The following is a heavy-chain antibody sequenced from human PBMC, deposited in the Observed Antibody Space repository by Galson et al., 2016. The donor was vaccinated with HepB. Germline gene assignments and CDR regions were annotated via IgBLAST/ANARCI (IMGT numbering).Heavy chain of an antibody. J-gene: IGHJ4*02. CDR1: GCSLSENYW. Sequence: ETLSLTCAVSGCSLSENYWWGWIRQPPGRGLEWIGYIHHSGGTFYTPSHKSRVTMALDTSKNQFSLQLSPVTAVDTAMYYCARRSTYGDYDYWGQGILVTVSS. D-gene: IGHD4-17*01. CDR3: ARRSTYGDYDY. V-gene: IGHV4-28*01. CDR2: IHHSGGT.